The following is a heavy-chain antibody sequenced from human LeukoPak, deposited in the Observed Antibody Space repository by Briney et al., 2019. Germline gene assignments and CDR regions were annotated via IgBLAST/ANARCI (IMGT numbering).Heavy chain of an antibody. CDR1: GFTVSSNY. CDR3: AREYGDYVYY. J-gene: IGHJ4*02. Sequence: GGSLRLSCAASGFTVSSNYMRWVRQAPGKGLEWVSVIYSGGTTYYADSVKGRFTNSRDNSKNTLDLQMNSLRAEDTAVYYCAREYGDYVYYWGQGTMVTVSS. V-gene: IGHV3-66*01. CDR2: IYSGGTT. D-gene: IGHD4-17*01.